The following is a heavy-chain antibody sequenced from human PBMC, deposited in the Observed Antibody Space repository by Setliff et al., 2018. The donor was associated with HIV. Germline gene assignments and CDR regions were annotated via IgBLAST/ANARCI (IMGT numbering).Heavy chain of an antibody. Sequence: QPGGSLRLSCAASGFTLRSCWLSWVRQAPGKGLEFVANIKQGGSETYYARSVRGRFAISRDDAKNSLYLLMTRLTVDDTGVYFCARDRVPHYWGQGMLVTVSS. CDR3: ARDRVPHY. J-gene: IGHJ4*02. CDR2: IKQGGSET. V-gene: IGHV3-7*01. D-gene: IGHD3-10*01. CDR1: GFTLRSCW.